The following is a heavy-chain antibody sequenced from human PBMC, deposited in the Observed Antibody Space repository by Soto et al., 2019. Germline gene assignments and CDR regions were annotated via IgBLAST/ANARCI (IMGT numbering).Heavy chain of an antibody. CDR3: VSRYYQLTAGYRYYESFYMDN. Sequence: SAPLSLTCSVSVASISNTSYFLGWSRQPPGQGLVWVGEMFSTGRSTYDPSLTDPVTFSVDTSKKHFSLRLSSLTVSDRAVYYCVSRYYQLTAGYRYYESFYMDNWGPGTQVTVSS. J-gene: IGHJ4*02. V-gene: IGHV4-39*02. CDR2: MFSTGRS. D-gene: IGHD3-16*02. CDR1: VASISNTSYF.